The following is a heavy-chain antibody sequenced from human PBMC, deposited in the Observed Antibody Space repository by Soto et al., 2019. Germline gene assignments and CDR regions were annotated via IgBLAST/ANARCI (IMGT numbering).Heavy chain of an antibody. D-gene: IGHD5-12*01. CDR2: IYSGGTT. Sequence: GSLKLSCSASGLTITNNYMSWVRHAPGKGLEWVSVIYSGGTTDYAASVKGRFSISRDNSKNTLYLQMNSLRAEDTAVYYCARGRDGYHFIYEPIWGQGTLVTVSS. CDR3: ARGRDGYHFIYEPI. J-gene: IGHJ4*02. CDR1: GLTITNNY. V-gene: IGHV3-53*01.